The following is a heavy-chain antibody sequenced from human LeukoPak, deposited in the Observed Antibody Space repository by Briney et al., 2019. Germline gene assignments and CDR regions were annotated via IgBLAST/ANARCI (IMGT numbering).Heavy chain of an antibody. Sequence: SETLSLTCTVSSGSISPSYWSWLRQPPGKTLEWTGYVYYTGTTNYNPSFESRVTMSVDTSKNQFSLSLNSVTAADTAVYYCARYNRNNVYVFDYWGQGILVTVSS. D-gene: IGHD3-10*02. CDR1: SGSISPSY. V-gene: IGHV4-59*01. CDR2: VYYTGTT. CDR3: ARYNRNNVYVFDY. J-gene: IGHJ4*02.